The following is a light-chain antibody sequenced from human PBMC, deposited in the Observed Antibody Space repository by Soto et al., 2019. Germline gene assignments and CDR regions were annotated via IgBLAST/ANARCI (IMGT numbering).Light chain of an antibody. Sequence: DIVMTQSPDSLAVSLGERATINCKSSQKSSYNNDNYLAWYQQKPGQPPKLLIYWASARESGVPDRFSGSGSGTDFTLPISSLQAEDVAVYYCQQYYSIPFTFGQGTKLEIK. V-gene: IGKV4-1*01. J-gene: IGKJ2*01. CDR3: QQYYSIPFT. CDR1: QKSSYNNDNY. CDR2: WAS.